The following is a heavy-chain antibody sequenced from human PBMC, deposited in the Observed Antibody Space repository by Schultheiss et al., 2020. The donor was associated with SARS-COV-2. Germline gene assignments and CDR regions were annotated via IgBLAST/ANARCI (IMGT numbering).Heavy chain of an antibody. Sequence: ASVKVSCKASGYTFTSYGISWVRQAPGQGLEWMGWISAYNGNTNYAQKLQGRVTMTTDTSTSTVYMDLSSLRSEDTAVYYCARGPGGGEGGFMDVWGKGTTVTVSS. V-gene: IGHV1-18*01. CDR1: GYTFTSYG. CDR2: ISAYNGNT. J-gene: IGHJ6*03. D-gene: IGHD2-15*01. CDR3: ARGPGGGEGGFMDV.